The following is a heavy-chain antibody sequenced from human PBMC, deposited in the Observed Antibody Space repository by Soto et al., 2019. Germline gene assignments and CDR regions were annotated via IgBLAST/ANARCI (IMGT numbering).Heavy chain of an antibody. V-gene: IGHV4-39*01. CDR3: ARHGLGPFYYYGMDV. CDR1: GGSISSSSYY. CDR2: IYYSGST. J-gene: IGHJ6*02. Sequence: SETLSLTCTVSGGSISSSSYYWGWIRQPPGKGLEWIGSIYYSGSTYYNPSLKGRVTISVDTSKNQFSLKLSSVTAADTAVYYCARHGLGPFYYYGMDVWGQGTTVTVSS.